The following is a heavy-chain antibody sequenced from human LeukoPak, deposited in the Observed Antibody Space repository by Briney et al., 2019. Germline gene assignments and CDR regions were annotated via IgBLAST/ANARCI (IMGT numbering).Heavy chain of an antibody. CDR3: ARVMTAITNWFDP. CDR2: IYRDGST. CDR1: GFTVSSNY. D-gene: IGHD2-21*02. V-gene: IGHV3-66*01. J-gene: IGHJ5*02. Sequence: PGGSLRLSCAASGFTVSSNYVGWVRQAPGKGLEWVSVIYRDGSTYYADSVKGRFTISRDISKNTLYLQMNNLRVEGTAVYYCARVMTAITNWFDPWGQGTLVTVSS.